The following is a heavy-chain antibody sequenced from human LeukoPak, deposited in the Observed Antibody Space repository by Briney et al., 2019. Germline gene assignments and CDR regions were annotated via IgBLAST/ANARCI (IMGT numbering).Heavy chain of an antibody. V-gene: IGHV4-4*07. Sequence: SETLSLTCTVSGGSISSHYWSWIRQPAGKGLEWIGRIYISGSTNYSPSLKSRVTMSVDTSKNQFSLKLSSVTAADTAIYYCARSSSWPDFDYWGHGTLVIVSS. CDR3: ARSSSWPDFDY. CDR1: GGSISSHY. J-gene: IGHJ4*01. CDR2: IYISGST. D-gene: IGHD6-13*01.